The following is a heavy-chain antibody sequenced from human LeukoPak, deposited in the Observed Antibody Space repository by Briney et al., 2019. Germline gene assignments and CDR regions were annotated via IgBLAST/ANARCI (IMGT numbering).Heavy chain of an antibody. CDR1: GGYISSSSYY. D-gene: IGHD2/OR15-2a*01. V-gene: IGHV4-39*07. J-gene: IGHJ4*02. Sequence: QPSETLSLTCTVSGGYISSSSYYWGCIRQAPGKGLDWIGSIYYSGSTYYNPSLKSRVTISVDTSKNQFSLQPCSVTAAATAVYYCARTAEYLYRFDSWGQGTLVTVSS. CDR3: ARTAEYLYRFDS. CDR2: IYYSGST.